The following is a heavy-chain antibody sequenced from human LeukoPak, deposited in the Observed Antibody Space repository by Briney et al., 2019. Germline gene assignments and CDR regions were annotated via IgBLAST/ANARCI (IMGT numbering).Heavy chain of an antibody. CDR1: GYTLTELS. J-gene: IGHJ4*02. CDR3: ATDPYYYGSGSLDY. D-gene: IGHD3-10*01. CDR2: FDPEDGET. Sequence: GASVKVSCKVSGYTLTELSMHWVRQAPGKGLEWMGGFDPEDGETIYAQKFQGRVTMTEDTSTDTAYMELSSLRSEDTAVYYCATDPYYYGSGSLDYWGQGTLVTVSS. V-gene: IGHV1-24*01.